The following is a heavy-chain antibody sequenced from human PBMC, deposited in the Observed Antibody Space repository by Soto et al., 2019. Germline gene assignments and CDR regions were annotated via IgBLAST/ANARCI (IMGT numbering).Heavy chain of an antibody. CDR1: GGSFSGYY. V-gene: IGHV4-34*01. Sequence: PSETLSLTCAVYGGSFSGYYWSWIRQPPGKGLEWIGEINHSGSTNYNPSLKSRVTISVDTSKNQFSLKLSSVTAEDTAVYYCARDRGYQLLSPFDYWGQGTLVTVSS. CDR3: ARDRGYQLLSPFDY. J-gene: IGHJ4*02. CDR2: INHSGST. D-gene: IGHD2-2*01.